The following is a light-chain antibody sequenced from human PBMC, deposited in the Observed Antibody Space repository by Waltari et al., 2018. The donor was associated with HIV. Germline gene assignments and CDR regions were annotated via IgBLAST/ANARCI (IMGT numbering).Light chain of an antibody. CDR2: GAS. J-gene: IGKJ5*01. CDR3: QQYNNWPPIT. CDR1: QSVGSN. V-gene: IGKV3-15*01. Sequence: EIEMTQSPATLSVSPGDRATLSCRASQSVGSNLAWYQQKFGQAPRLLMYGASSRATGIPDRFSGSGSGTDFTLTISSLQSEDFAPYYCQQYNNWPPITFGQGTRLEIK.